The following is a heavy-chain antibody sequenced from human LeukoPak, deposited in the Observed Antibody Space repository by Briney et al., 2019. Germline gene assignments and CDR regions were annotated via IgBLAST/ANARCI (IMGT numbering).Heavy chain of an antibody. D-gene: IGHD5-24*01. CDR3: AKGDDIGKHPTRAYYFDT. J-gene: IGHJ4*02. CDR1: GFTFSRHA. Sequence: GGSLRLSCAASGFTFSRHAMSWVRQAPGKGLEWVSTTGLNSVNTLCAESVQGRFSISRDNSKNTLDLQMDNLRVDDTTVYYCAKGDDIGKHPTRAYYFDTWGQGTLVTVSS. CDR2: TGLNSVNT. V-gene: IGHV3-23*01.